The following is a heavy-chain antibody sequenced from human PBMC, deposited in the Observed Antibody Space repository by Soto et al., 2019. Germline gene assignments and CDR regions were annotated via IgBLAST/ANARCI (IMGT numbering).Heavy chain of an antibody. D-gene: IGHD5-18*01. V-gene: IGHV1-18*01. CDR3: ARRGPVDTAMDSTAGGDY. CDR2: ISAYNGNT. Sequence: GASVKASCKASGYTFTSYGISWVRQAPGQGLEWMGWISAYNGNTNYAQKLQGRVTMTTDTSTSTAYMELRSLRSDDTAVYYCARRGPVDTAMDSTAGGDYWGQGTLVTVSS. CDR1: GYTFTSYG. J-gene: IGHJ4*02.